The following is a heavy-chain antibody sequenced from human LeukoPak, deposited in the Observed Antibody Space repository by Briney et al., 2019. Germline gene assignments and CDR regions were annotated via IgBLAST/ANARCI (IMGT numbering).Heavy chain of an antibody. CDR3: ARYPSIAAPGYYYYMDV. V-gene: IGHV3-23*01. D-gene: IGHD6-6*01. J-gene: IGHJ6*03. CDR1: GFTSSSYA. Sequence: PGGSLRLSCAASGFTSSSYAMSWVRQAPGKGLEWVSAISGSGGSTYYADSVKGRFTISRDNSKNTLYLQMNSLRAEDTAVYYCARYPSIAAPGYYYYMDVWGKGTTVTVSS. CDR2: ISGSGGST.